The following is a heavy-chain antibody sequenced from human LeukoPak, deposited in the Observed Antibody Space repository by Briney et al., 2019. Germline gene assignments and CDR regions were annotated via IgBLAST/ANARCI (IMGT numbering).Heavy chain of an antibody. Sequence: GRSLRLSCAASGFTFASNAMSWVRQAPGKGLEWVSAISAGGGGTYYADSVKGRFTISRDNSKNTLYLQMNSLRAEDTAVYYCAKDHLRWSFDYWGQGSLVTVSS. CDR1: GFTFASNA. CDR2: ISAGGGGT. J-gene: IGHJ4*02. D-gene: IGHD4-23*01. V-gene: IGHV3-23*01. CDR3: AKDHLRWSFDY.